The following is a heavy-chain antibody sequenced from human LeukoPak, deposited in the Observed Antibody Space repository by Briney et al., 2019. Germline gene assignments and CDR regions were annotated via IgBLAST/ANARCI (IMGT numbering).Heavy chain of an antibody. V-gene: IGHV3-48*03. CDR3: ATLFGVAAIDY. CDR1: GFTFSSDE. CDR2: ISSSGSTI. D-gene: IGHD3-3*01. J-gene: IGHJ4*02. Sequence: PGGSLRLSCAASGFTFSSDEMNWVRQAPGKGLEWVSYISSSGSTIYYADSVKGRFTISRDNAKNSLYLQMNSLRAEDTAVYYCATLFGVAAIDYWGQGTLVTLSS.